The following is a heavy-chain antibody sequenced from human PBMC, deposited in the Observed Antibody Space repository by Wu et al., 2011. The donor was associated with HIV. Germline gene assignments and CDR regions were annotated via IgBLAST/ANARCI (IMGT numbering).Heavy chain of an antibody. Sequence: VQSGPEVKKPGASVMVSCKASGYTFLNYAFSWVRQAPGQGLEWMGWINSYNGDTNYAQTFQDRITMTTDTSTRTVYMELRSLRTDDTAVYYCARAGTSEVVPRSDYWGQGTLVTVSS. V-gene: IGHV1-18*01. CDR1: GYTFLNYA. CDR2: INSYNGDT. CDR3: ARAGTSEVVPRSDY. J-gene: IGHJ4*02. D-gene: IGHD2-2*01.